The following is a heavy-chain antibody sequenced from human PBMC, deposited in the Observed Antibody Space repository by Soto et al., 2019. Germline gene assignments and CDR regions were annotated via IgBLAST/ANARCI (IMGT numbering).Heavy chain of an antibody. CDR3: ATVLVGATRHPDSDS. J-gene: IGHJ4*02. CDR1: GGSINNNNYY. V-gene: IGHV4-39*02. Sequence: PSETLSLTCTVSGGSINNNNYYWAWIRQPPGKSLSWIASIYYDGSTYYNSSLKSRVTISRDTSKNHFSLRLTSMTAADTAVYYCATVLVGATRHPDSDSWGQGTLVTVSS. CDR2: IYYDGST. D-gene: IGHD1-26*01.